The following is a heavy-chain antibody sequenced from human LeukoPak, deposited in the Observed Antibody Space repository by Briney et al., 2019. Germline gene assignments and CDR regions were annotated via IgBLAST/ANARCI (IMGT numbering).Heavy chain of an antibody. D-gene: IGHD3-10*01. Sequence: ASVKVSCKASGYTFTSYAMHWVRQAPGQRLEWMGWINAGNGNTKYSQKFQGRVTITRDTSASTAYMELSSLRSEDTAEYYCARRITMVRGVMGGWFDPWGQGTLVTVSS. CDR1: GYTFTSYA. J-gene: IGHJ5*02. CDR3: ARRITMVRGVMGGWFDP. CDR2: INAGNGNT. V-gene: IGHV1-3*01.